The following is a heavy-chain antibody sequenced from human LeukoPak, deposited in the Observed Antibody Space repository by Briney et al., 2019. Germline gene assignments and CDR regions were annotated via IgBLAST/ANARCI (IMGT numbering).Heavy chain of an antibody. CDR3: AKDLGWLQMNY. J-gene: IGHJ4*02. Sequence: GGSLRPSCAASGFTFSSYAMSWVRQAPGKGLEWVSAISGSGGSTYYADSVKGRFTISRDNSKNTLYLQMNSLRAEDTAVYYCAKDLGWLQMNYWGQGTLVTVSS. V-gene: IGHV3-23*01. D-gene: IGHD5-24*01. CDR1: GFTFSSYA. CDR2: ISGSGGST.